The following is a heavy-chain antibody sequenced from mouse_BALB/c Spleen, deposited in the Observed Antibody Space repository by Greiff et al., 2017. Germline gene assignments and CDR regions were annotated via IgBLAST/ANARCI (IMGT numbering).Heavy chain of an antibody. Sequence: LVESGAELVRPGSSVKISCKASGYAFSSYWMNWVKQRPGQGLEWIGQIYPGDGDTNYNGKFKGKATLTADKSSSTAYMQLSSLTSEDSAVYFCARSCGKGYFDYWGQGTTLTVSS. V-gene: IGHV1-80*01. CDR3: ARSCGKGYFDY. CDR1: GYAFSSYW. CDR2: IYPGDGDT. J-gene: IGHJ2*01.